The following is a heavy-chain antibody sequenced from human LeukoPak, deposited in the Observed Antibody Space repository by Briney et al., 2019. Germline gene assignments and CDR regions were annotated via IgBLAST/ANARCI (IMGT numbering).Heavy chain of an antibody. CDR3: ARVGSGSSYYFDY. J-gene: IGHJ4*02. V-gene: IGHV3-48*01. CDR2: ISSSSSTI. D-gene: IGHD1-26*01. Sequence: GGSLRLSCAASGFTFSSYGMHWVRQAPGKGLEWVSYISSSSSTIYYADSVKGRFTISRDNAKNSLYLQMNSLRAEDTAVYYCARVGSGSSYYFDYWGQGTLVTVSS. CDR1: GFTFSSYG.